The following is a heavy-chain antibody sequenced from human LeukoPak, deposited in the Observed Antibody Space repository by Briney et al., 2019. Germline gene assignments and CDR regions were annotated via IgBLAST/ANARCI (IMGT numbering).Heavy chain of an antibody. CDR2: INSDGSST. Sequence: GGSLRLSCAASGFTFSNYWMHWVRQAPGKGLLWVSRINSDGSSTSYADSVKGRFTISRDNAKNTPYLQMNSLRAEDTAVYYCAKAVAAAGTGGYLWGQGTLVTVSS. CDR3: AKAVAAAGTGGYL. CDR1: GFTFSNYW. J-gene: IGHJ4*02. V-gene: IGHV3-74*01. D-gene: IGHD6-13*01.